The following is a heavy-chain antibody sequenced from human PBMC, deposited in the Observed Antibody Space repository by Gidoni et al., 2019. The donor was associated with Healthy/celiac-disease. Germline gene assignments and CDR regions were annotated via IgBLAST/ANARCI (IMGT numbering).Heavy chain of an antibody. J-gene: IGHJ4*02. V-gene: IGHV4-34*01. CDR1: GGSFSGYY. Sequence: QVQLQQWGAGLLKPSETLSLTCAVYGGSFSGYYWRWLRQPPGKGLEWIGEINHSGSTNYNPSLKSRVTISVDTSKNQFSLKLSSVTAADTAVYYCARGRGGRSDYWGQGTLVTVSS. CDR2: INHSGST. CDR3: ARGRGGRSDY. D-gene: IGHD3-10*01.